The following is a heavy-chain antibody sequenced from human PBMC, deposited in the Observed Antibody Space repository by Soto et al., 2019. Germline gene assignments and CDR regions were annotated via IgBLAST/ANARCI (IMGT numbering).Heavy chain of an antibody. J-gene: IGHJ4*02. CDR2: ISPNSNYK. V-gene: IGHV3-11*06. CDR3: VRGGGGGQFDS. Sequence: VGSLSLSCEVSGFPFSACYMTWLRPAPGKGLEWLSYISPNSNYKQYAESVKGRHTISRDNAKNSLSLQMNSLRVDDTAVYYCVRGGGGGQFDSWGQGTRVTVSS. D-gene: IGHD2-21*01. CDR1: GFPFSACY.